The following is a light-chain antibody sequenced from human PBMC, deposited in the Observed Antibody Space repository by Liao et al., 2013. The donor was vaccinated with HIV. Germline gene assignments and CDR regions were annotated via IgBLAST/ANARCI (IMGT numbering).Light chain of an antibody. V-gene: IGLV3-21*04. Sequence: FVLTQSPSTSVAPGKTASITCGGDSVGSKSVHWYQQKPGQAPVLVIYHDSDRPSGIPERFSGSNSGNTATLTITRVEGGDEADYYCQVWYTGSDHPVFGGGTRLTVL. J-gene: IGLJ3*02. CDR3: QVWYTGSDHPV. CDR2: HDS. CDR1: SVGSKS.